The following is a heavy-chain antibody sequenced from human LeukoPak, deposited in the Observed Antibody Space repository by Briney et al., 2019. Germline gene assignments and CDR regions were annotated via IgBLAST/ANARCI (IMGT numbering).Heavy chain of an antibody. Sequence: GGSLRLSCAASGFTFSSYGMHWVRQAPGKGLEWVAFIRYDGSNKYYADSVKGRFTISRDNSKDTLYLQMNSLRAEDTAVYYCAKGGTTVTTGLFDYWGQGTLVTVSS. CDR2: IRYDGSNK. V-gene: IGHV3-30*02. D-gene: IGHD4-17*01. J-gene: IGHJ4*02. CDR1: GFTFSSYG. CDR3: AKGGTTVTTGLFDY.